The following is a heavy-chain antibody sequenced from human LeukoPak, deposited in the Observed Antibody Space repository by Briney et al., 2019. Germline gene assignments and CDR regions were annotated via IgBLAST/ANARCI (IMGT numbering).Heavy chain of an antibody. J-gene: IGHJ6*02. D-gene: IGHD3-22*01. CDR1: GFTVSSNY. Sequence: GSLRLSCVASGFTVSSNYMSWVRQAPGKGLEWIGEINDYTGDSKYNPSLNSRVSISLEKSKNQLSLELRSVTAADTAVYYCARGRIAKIVVVHSFSYGMDVWGQGTTVTVSS. CDR3: ARGRIAKIVVVHSFSYGMDV. V-gene: IGHV4-34*01. CDR2: INDYTGDS.